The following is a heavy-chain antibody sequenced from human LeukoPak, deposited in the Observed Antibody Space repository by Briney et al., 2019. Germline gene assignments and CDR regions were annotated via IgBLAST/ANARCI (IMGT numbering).Heavy chain of an antibody. J-gene: IGHJ4*01. CDR2: INGRGDST. D-gene: IGHD4/OR15-4a*01. Sequence: GGPLRLSCAASGFTFSSYAMSWVRQAPGKGLEWVSGINGRGDSTVYADAVKGRFTISRDNFKSTLYLQMNSLRVEDTAGYYCAKDQGSGHGAYTWGTFDFWGLETLVTVSS. V-gene: IGHV3-23*01. CDR3: AKDQGSGHGAYTWGTFDF. CDR1: GFTFSSYA.